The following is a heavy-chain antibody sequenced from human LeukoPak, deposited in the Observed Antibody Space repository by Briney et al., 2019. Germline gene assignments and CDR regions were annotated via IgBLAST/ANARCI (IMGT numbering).Heavy chain of an antibody. J-gene: IGHJ4*02. CDR3: ARGYYCSSTSCYSD. V-gene: IGHV4-30-4*08. CDR1: GGSFSGYY. Sequence: PSETLSLTCAVYGGSFSGYYWSWIRQPPGKGLEWIGYIYYSGSTYYNPSLKSRVTISVDTSKNQFSLKLSSVTAADTAVYYCARGYYCSSTSCYSDWGQGTLVTVSS. CDR2: IYYSGST. D-gene: IGHD2-2*02.